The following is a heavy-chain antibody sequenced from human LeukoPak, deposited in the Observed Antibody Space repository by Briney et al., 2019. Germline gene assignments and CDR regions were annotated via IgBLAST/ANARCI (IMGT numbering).Heavy chain of an antibody. D-gene: IGHD5-24*01. J-gene: IGHJ4*02. CDR2: ISYDGSNK. CDR1: GFTFSSYG. Sequence: GGSLRFSCAASGFTFSSYGMHWVRQAPGKGLEWVAVISYDGSNKYYADSVKGRFTISRDNSKNTLYLQMNSLRSEDTAVYYCVRDRGDGYNQIDYWGQGTLVTVSS. V-gene: IGHV3-30*03. CDR3: VRDRGDGYNQIDY.